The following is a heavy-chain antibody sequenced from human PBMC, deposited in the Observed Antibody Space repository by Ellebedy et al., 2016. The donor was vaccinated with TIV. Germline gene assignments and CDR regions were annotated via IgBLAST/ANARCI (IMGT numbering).Heavy chain of an antibody. CDR1: GASVSSSAFY. V-gene: IGHV4-39*01. CDR2: IYYSGNA. Sequence: MPSETLSLTCTVSGASVSSSAFYRGWIRQSPGKGLEWIGSIYYSGNAHYMPSLGRRVTLSIDSAKNQFSLQVKSVTAADAAMYYCARLIPTTSYYYPSGSFYQAYLDYWGQGILVTVPS. CDR3: ARLIPTTSYYYPSGSFYQAYLDY. D-gene: IGHD3-10*01. J-gene: IGHJ4*02.